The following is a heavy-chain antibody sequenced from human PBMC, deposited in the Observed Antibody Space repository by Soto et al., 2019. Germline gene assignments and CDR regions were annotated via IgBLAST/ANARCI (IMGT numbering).Heavy chain of an antibody. CDR3: AREDTSGYHFYDY. V-gene: IGHV5-51*01. CDR2: IYPGDSDT. Sequence: PGEALNISCKGSGFSFRSYWIGWVRQIPGKGLEWMGIIYPGDSDTTYNPSFRGQVTISADKSTSTAYLQWSSLKASDTATYYCAREDTSGYHFYDYWGQGTQDPVS. CDR1: GFSFRSYW. J-gene: IGHJ4*02. D-gene: IGHD3-22*01.